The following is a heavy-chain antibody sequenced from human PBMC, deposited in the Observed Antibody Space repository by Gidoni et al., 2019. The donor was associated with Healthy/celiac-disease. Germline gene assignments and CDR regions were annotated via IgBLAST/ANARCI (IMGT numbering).Heavy chain of an antibody. D-gene: IGHD3-22*01. Sequence: EVQLLESGGGLVQPGGSLRLSCAASGLTFSRYAMSWVRQAQGKGLERVSAISGSGGSTYYEDSVKGRFTTSRDNSKNTLYLQMNSLRAEDTAVYYCAKDLHYYDSSGYYFDYWGQGTLVTVSS. CDR2: ISGSGGST. CDR3: AKDLHYYDSSGYYFDY. CDR1: GLTFSRYA. J-gene: IGHJ4*02. V-gene: IGHV3-23*01.